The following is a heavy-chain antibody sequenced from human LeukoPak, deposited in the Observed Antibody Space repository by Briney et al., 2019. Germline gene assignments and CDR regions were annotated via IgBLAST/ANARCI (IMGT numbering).Heavy chain of an antibody. Sequence: SETLSLTCTVSGGSISSYYWSWIRQPPGKGLEWIGNIYYSGSTYYNASLQSRVTISIETSKNRFSLRLNSVTAADTAMYYCAKSGGYGLIDYWGQGTLVTVSS. J-gene: IGHJ4*02. V-gene: IGHV4-59*04. D-gene: IGHD1-26*01. CDR1: GGSISSYY. CDR3: AKSGGYGLIDY. CDR2: IYYSGST.